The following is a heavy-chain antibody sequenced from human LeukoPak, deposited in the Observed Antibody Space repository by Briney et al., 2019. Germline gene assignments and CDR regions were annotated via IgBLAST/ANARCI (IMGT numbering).Heavy chain of an antibody. V-gene: IGHV4-39*07. D-gene: IGHD2-15*01. CDR3: AREWAPVVVAATQPNWFDP. CDR1: GGSISSSSYY. J-gene: IGHJ5*02. CDR2: INHSGST. Sequence: SETLSLTCTVSGGSISSSSYYWGWIRQSPGKGLEWIGEINHSGSTNYNPSLKSRVTISVDTSKNQFSLKLSSVTAADTAVYYCAREWAPVVVAATQPNWFDPWGQGTLVTVSS.